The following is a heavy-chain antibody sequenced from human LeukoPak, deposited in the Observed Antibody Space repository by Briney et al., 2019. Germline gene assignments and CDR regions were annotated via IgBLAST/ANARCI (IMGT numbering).Heavy chain of an antibody. D-gene: IGHD1-1*01. CDR1: GFTFSSYG. CDR2: IKQDGSEK. J-gene: IGHJ4*02. V-gene: IGHV3-7*01. CDR3: ATSRTFDY. Sequence: GGSLRLSCAASGFTFSSYGMHWVRQAPGKGLEWVANIKQDGSEKYYVDSVKGRFTISRDNAKNSLYLQMNSLRAEDTAVYYCATSRTFDYWGQGTLVTVSS.